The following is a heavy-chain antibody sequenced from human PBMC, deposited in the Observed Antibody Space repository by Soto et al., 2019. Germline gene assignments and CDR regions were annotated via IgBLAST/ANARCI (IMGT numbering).Heavy chain of an antibody. D-gene: IGHD4-17*01. Sequence: QVQLVQSGAEVKKPGSSVKVSCKASGGTFSSYAISWVRQAPGQGLEWMGGIIPIFGTANYAQKFQGRVTITADESTSTAYMELSSLRSEDTAEYYCARVGVEGPMTTHWFDPWGQGTLVTVSS. CDR1: GGTFSSYA. CDR3: ARVGVEGPMTTHWFDP. J-gene: IGHJ5*02. V-gene: IGHV1-69*01. CDR2: IIPIFGTA.